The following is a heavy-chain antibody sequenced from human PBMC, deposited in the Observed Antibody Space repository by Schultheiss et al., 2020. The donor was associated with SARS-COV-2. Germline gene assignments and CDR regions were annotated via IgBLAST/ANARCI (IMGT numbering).Heavy chain of an antibody. CDR2: ISSSGSTI. CDR1: GFTFSSYE. CDR3: ATYCSSTSCWTSYNY. J-gene: IGHJ4*02. V-gene: IGHV3-48*03. D-gene: IGHD2-2*01. Sequence: GGSLRLSCAASGFTFSSYEMNWVRQAPGKGLEWVSYISSSGSTIYYADSVKGRFTISRDNAKNSLYLQMNSLRAKDTAVYYCATYCSSTSCWTSYNYWGQGTLVTVSS.